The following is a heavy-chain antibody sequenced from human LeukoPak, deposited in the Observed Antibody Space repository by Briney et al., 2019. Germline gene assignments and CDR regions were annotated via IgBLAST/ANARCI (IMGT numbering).Heavy chain of an antibody. CDR3: ARLQRGVDYYGSGSPPMDV. CDR2: INHSGST. CDR1: GGSFSGYY. Sequence: SETLSLTCAVYGGSFSGYYWSWIRQPPGKGLEWIGEINHSGSTNYNPSLKSRVTISVDTSKNQFSLKLSSVTAADTAVYYCARLQRGVDYYGSGSPPMDVWGKGTTVTISS. D-gene: IGHD3-10*01. J-gene: IGHJ6*03. V-gene: IGHV4-34*01.